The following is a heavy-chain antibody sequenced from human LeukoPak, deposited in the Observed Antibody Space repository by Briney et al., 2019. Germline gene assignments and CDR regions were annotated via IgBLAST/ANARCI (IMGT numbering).Heavy chain of an antibody. Sequence: GGSLRLSCAASGFTFSSYWMSWVRQAPGKGLEWLSYIHSSSDPIYYADSVRGRFTISRDNAKNSLYLQMNSLTAEDTAVYYCSRVVQDVTGADYWGQGTLVIVSS. V-gene: IGHV3-48*01. CDR3: SRVVQDVTGADY. J-gene: IGHJ4*02. D-gene: IGHD3-9*01. CDR2: IHSSSDPI. CDR1: GFTFSSYW.